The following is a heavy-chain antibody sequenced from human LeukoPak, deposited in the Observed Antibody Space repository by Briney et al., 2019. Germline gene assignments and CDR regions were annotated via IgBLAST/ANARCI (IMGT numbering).Heavy chain of an antibody. CDR2: ISSSSSAI. Sequence: GGSLRLSCAVSGFTFSSYSMNWVRQAPGKGLEWVAYISSSSSAIYYADSVKGRFTISRDNAKNSLYLQMNSLRDEDTAVYYCARDGKGIVVVPAAREDYYYYYGMDVWGQGTTVTVSS. V-gene: IGHV3-48*02. D-gene: IGHD2-2*01. CDR1: GFTFSSYS. J-gene: IGHJ6*02. CDR3: ARDGKGIVVVPAAREDYYYYYGMDV.